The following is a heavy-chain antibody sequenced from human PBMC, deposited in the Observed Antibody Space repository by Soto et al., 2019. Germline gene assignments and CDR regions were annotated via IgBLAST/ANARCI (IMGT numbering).Heavy chain of an antibody. CDR3: ATGPTPAFAF. Sequence: EVQMVESGGGLVQPGGSLRLSCAASGFTFSTYWMHWVRQAPGKGLVWVSRIHSDGITTLYADSVTGRFTISRDNAKNTVFLQINSLRAEDTAVYYCATGPTPAFAFWGRGTMVTVSS. V-gene: IGHV3-74*01. D-gene: IGHD1-1*01. CDR2: IHSDGITT. J-gene: IGHJ3*01. CDR1: GFTFSTYW.